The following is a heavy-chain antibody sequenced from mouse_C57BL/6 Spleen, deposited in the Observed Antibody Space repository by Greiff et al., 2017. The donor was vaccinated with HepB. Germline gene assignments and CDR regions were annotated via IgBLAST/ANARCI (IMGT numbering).Heavy chain of an antibody. CDR1: GYTFTDYY. CDR3: ARAFYGSSYYAMDY. CDR2: IYPGSGNT. Sequence: VQLQQSGAELVRPGASVKLSCKASGYTFTDYYINWVKQRPGQGLEWIARIYPGSGNTYYNEKFKGKATLTAEKSSSTAYMQLSSLTSEDSAVYFCARAFYGSSYYAMDYWGQGTSVTVSS. V-gene: IGHV1-76*01. J-gene: IGHJ4*01. D-gene: IGHD1-1*01.